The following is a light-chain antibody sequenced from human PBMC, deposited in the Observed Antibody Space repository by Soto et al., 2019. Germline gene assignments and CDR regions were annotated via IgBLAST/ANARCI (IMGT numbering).Light chain of an antibody. CDR1: TGTVTSGHY. CDR2: DTN. CDR3: LLSSHAVPWV. V-gene: IGLV7-46*01. J-gene: IGLJ3*02. Sequence: QTVVTQEPSLTVSPGGTVTLTCGSNTGTVTSGHYPYWFQQKPGQAPTTLIYDTNNRHSWTPARFSGSPLGAKAALTLSGSPAEDEAYYYSLLSSHAVPWVVGGGNQPTVL.